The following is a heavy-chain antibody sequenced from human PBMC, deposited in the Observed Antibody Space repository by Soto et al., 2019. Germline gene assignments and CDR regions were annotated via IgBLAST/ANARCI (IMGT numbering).Heavy chain of an antibody. V-gene: IGHV4-31*03. CDR3: ARESRDGFNSPFDS. Sequence: QVQLQESGPGLVKPSQTLSLTCTVSGGSISSGAYYWSWIRQHPGKGLEWIGYIYYSGSTSYHPSLKSRVTISVDTSKNQFYLKLSSMTAADTAVYYCARESRDGFNSPFDSWGQGTLVTVSS. CDR1: GGSISSGAYY. CDR2: IYYSGST. D-gene: IGHD5-12*01. J-gene: IGHJ4*02.